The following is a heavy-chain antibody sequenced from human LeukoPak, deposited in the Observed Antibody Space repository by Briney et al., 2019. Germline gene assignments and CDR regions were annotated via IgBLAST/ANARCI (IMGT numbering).Heavy chain of an antibody. Sequence: PSETLSLTCAVYGGSFSGYHWSWIRQPPGKGLEWIGEINHSGSTNYNPSLKSRVTISVDTSKNQFSLKLSSVTAADTAVYYCARHSTFFGVVIIKGRVRGPFDYWGQGTLVTVSS. D-gene: IGHD3-3*01. J-gene: IGHJ4*02. CDR2: INHSGST. CDR1: GGSFSGYH. V-gene: IGHV4-34*01. CDR3: ARHSTFFGVVIIKGRVRGPFDY.